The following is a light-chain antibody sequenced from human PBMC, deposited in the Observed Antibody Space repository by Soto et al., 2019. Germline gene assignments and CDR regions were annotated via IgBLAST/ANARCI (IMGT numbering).Light chain of an antibody. CDR3: RQYNNWPGT. J-gene: IGKJ1*01. V-gene: IGKV3D-15*01. Sequence: EIVITQSPPTLSVSPGERATLPCRASQSVSNNLAWYQQKPGQAPRLLIYLASTRATGIPARFSGSGSGTEFTLTISSLQSEDFAVYYCRQYNNWPGTFGQGTKVDIK. CDR1: QSVSNN. CDR2: LAS.